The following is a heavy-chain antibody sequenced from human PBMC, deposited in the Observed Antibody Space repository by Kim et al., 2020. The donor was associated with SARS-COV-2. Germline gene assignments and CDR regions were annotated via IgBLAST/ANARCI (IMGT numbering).Heavy chain of an antibody. D-gene: IGHD3-3*01. CDR1: GGTFSSYA. Sequence: SVKVSCKASGGTFSSYAISWVRQAPGQGLEWMGGIIPIFGTANYAQKFQGRVTITADESTSTAYMELSSLRSEDTAVYYCARLTNQHNNSSLGPAQSLEWLFGRWFDPWGQGTLVTVSS. V-gene: IGHV1-69*13. J-gene: IGHJ5*02. CDR2: IIPIFGTA. CDR3: ARLTNQHNNSSLGPAQSLEWLFGRWFDP.